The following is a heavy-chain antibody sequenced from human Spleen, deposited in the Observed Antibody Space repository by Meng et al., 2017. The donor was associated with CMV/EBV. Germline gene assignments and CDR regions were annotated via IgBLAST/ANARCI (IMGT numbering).Heavy chain of an antibody. Sequence: GESLRLSCAASGFTLSTYTMNWVRQAPGKGLEWVASISTNRNYIYYAASVKGRFTIYRDNAKNSLYLQMNNLRIEDTALSYCVRSLSGAWYPLVGFAYWGQGVLVTVSS. V-gene: IGHV3-21*01. D-gene: IGHD2-15*01. CDR3: VRSLSGAWYPLVGFAY. CDR2: ISTNRNYI. CDR1: GFTLSTYT. J-gene: IGHJ4*02.